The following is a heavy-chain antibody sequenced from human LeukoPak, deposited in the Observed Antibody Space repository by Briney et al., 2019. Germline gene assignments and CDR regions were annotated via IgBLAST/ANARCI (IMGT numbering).Heavy chain of an antibody. CDR1: GGSISSYY. Sequence: PSETLSLTCTVSGGSISSYYWSWIRQPPGKGLEWIGEINHSGSTNYNPSLKSRVTISVDTSKNQFSLKLSSVTAADTAVYYCAREHLYLGGGSCPFDYWGQGTLVTVSS. CDR3: AREHLYLGGGSCPFDY. D-gene: IGHD2-15*01. V-gene: IGHV4-34*01. J-gene: IGHJ4*02. CDR2: INHSGST.